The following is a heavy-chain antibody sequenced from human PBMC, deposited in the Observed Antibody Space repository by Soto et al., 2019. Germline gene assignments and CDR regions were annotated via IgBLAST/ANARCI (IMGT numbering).Heavy chain of an antibody. V-gene: IGHV3-7*03. CDR1: GFTFSSYW. J-gene: IGHJ4*02. CDR3: AKLRYSSDTGSFDN. Sequence: GGSLRLSCAASGFTFSSYWMSWVRQAPGKGLEWVANIRHDGRNTYYIDSVKGRFTISRDNAKNSLYLQMNSLRPEDTALYYCAKLRYSSDTGSFDNWGRGTLVTVSS. D-gene: IGHD4-4*01. CDR2: IRHDGRNT.